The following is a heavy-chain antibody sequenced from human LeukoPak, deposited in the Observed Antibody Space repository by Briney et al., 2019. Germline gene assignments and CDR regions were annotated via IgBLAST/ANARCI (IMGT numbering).Heavy chain of an antibody. CDR2: INPNSGGT. D-gene: IGHD3-10*01. CDR1: GYTFTGYY. Sequence: ASVKVSCKASGYTFTGYYMHWVRQAPGQGLEWMGRINPNSGGTNYAQKFQGRVTMTRDTSISTAYMGLSRLRSDDTAVYYCARVYKLENYFDYWGQGTLVTVSS. J-gene: IGHJ4*02. CDR3: ARVYKLENYFDY. V-gene: IGHV1-2*06.